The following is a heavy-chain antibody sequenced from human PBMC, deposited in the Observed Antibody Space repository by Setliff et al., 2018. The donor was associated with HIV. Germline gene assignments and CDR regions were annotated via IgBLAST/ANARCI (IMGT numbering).Heavy chain of an antibody. CDR1: GYSISTAYY. D-gene: IGHD3-3*01. CDR2: VYHSGTT. J-gene: IGHJ4*02. Sequence: SETLSLTCAVSGYSISTAYYWGWIRQPPGKGLEWIGSVYHSGTTYYNPSLKSRVTISVHMSNNQFSLKVTSVTAADTAVYYCMRGRSITIFGVAYFDFWGQGTQVTVSS. CDR3: MRGRSITIFGVAYFDF. V-gene: IGHV4-38-2*01.